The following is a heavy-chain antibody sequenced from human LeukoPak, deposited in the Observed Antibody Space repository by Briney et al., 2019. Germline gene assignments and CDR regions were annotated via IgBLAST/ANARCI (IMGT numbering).Heavy chain of an antibody. D-gene: IGHD1-26*01. CDR1: GGSFSGYY. CDR3: VRRQWELQYFDL. V-gene: IGHV4-34*01. CDR2: IYHSGRT. J-gene: IGHJ2*01. Sequence: SETLSLTCAVYGGSFSGYYWSWIRQPPGKGLEWIGYIYHSGRTYYNPSLKSRVTISVDRSKNQFSLKLSSVTAADTAVYYCVRRQWELQYFDLWGRGTLVAVSS.